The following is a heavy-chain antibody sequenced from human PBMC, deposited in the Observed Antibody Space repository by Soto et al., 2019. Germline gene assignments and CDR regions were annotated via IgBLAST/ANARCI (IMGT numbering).Heavy chain of an antibody. V-gene: IGHV3-64*01. CDR3: VRDDCSDGVCYLGDH. Sequence: EVQLVEHGGGLVQPGGALRLSCVASGFSFSNYVMHWVRQAPGKGLEYVSAISGNGGNIYYANSVKGRFTISRDNSKNTLYLQMGSLRADDMAVYYCVRDDCSDGVCYLGDHWGQGILVTVSS. CDR1: GFSFSNYV. CDR2: ISGNGGNI. J-gene: IGHJ4*02. D-gene: IGHD2-15*01.